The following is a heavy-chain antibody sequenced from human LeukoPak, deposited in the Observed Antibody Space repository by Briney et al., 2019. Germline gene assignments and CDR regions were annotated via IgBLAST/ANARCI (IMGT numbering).Heavy chain of an antibody. Sequence: GGSLRLSCAASGFTVSNNYMSGVRQAPGKGLEWVSLIYSNDNTYYADPVKGRFTISRDNSKNTLYLQMNSLRAEDTAVYYCAAVSKGATTGTVLDYWGQGTLVTVSS. CDR2: IYSNDNT. CDR3: AAVSKGATTGTVLDY. CDR1: GFTVSNNY. V-gene: IGHV3-53*01. D-gene: IGHD6-13*01. J-gene: IGHJ4*02.